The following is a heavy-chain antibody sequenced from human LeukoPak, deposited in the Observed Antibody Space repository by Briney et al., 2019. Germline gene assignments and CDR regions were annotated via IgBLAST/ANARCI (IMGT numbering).Heavy chain of an antibody. CDR2: IYYSGST. CDR3: ARDFYFDL. CDR1: GGSISSYY. Sequence: PSETLSLTCTVSGGSISSYYWSWIRQPPGKGLEWIGYIYYSGSTNHNPSLKSRVTISVDTSKNQFSLKLSSVTAADTAVYYCARDFYFDLWGRGTLVTVSS. V-gene: IGHV4-59*01. J-gene: IGHJ2*01.